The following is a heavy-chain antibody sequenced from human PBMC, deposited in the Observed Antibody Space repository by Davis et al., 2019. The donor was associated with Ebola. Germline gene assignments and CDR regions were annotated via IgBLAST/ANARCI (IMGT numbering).Heavy chain of an antibody. J-gene: IGHJ4*02. Sequence: HSQTLSLTCAISGDSVFGKNGAWNWIRQSPSRGLEWLGRTYYNSKWYNDYAVSVKSRITINPDTSKNQFSLQLNSVTPEDTAVYYCVRLPWIPKAFDYWGQGTLVTVSS. CDR1: GDSVFGKNGA. CDR2: TYYNSKWYN. D-gene: IGHD5-18*01. CDR3: VRLPWIPKAFDY. V-gene: IGHV6-1*01.